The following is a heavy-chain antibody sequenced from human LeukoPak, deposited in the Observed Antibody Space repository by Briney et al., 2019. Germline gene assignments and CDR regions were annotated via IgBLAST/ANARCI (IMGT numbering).Heavy chain of an antibody. Sequence: PGGSLRLSCAASGFTFSSYSMNWVRQAPGKGLEWVSYISSSSSTIYYADSVKGRFTISRDNAKNSLYLQMNSLRAEDTAVYYCARGVNELPADYWGQGTLVTVSS. CDR1: GFTFSSYS. CDR3: ARGVNELPADY. V-gene: IGHV3-48*01. J-gene: IGHJ4*02. CDR2: ISSSSSTI. D-gene: IGHD1-1*01.